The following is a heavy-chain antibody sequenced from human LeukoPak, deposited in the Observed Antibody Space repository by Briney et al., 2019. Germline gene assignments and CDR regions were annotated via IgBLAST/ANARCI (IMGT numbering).Heavy chain of an antibody. D-gene: IGHD2-2*01. CDR2: IIPIFGTA. V-gene: IGHV1-69*13. CDR1: GGTFSSYA. J-gene: IGHJ3*02. CDR3: ARIEGSTTTDDAFDI. Sequence: ASVKVSCKASGGTFSSYAISWVRQAPGQGLEWMGGIIPIFGTANYAQKFQGRVTITADESTSTAYMELSSLRSEDTAVYYCARIEGSTTTDDAFDIWGQGTMVTVS.